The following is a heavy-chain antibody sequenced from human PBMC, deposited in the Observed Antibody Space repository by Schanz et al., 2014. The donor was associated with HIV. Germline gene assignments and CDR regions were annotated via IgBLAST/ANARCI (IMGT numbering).Heavy chain of an antibody. Sequence: EVQLVESGGGLVEPGGSLRLSCEASGFSFSSFSMNWVRQAPGKGLEWVSSIGSGGGYKYYADSVNGRFTISRDNSKNTMYLKMNSLRVDDTAVYYCAKDRNYYDNRYLGKGNYYYYYGMDVWGQGTTVTVSS. CDR3: AKDRNYYDNRYLGKGNYYYYYGMDV. V-gene: IGHV3-21*02. CDR2: IGSGGGYK. D-gene: IGHD3-22*01. CDR1: GFSFSSFS. J-gene: IGHJ6*02.